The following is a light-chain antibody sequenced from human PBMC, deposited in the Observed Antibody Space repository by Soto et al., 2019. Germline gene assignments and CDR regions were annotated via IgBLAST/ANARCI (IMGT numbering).Light chain of an antibody. Sequence: QSVLTQPASVSGSPGQSITISCTGTSSDVGGYNDVSWYQQHPGKAPKLMIYKVSNRPSGVSNRFSGSKSGNTASLTISGLQAEDEADYYCSSYTSSSIDYVFGTGTKVTVL. CDR3: SSYTSSSIDYV. CDR1: SSDVGGYND. CDR2: KVS. J-gene: IGLJ1*01. V-gene: IGLV2-14*01.